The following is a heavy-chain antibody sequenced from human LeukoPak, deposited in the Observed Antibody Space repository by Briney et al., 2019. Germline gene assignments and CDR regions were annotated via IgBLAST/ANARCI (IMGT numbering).Heavy chain of an antibody. CDR1: GFDVNSKY. J-gene: IGHJ4*02. CDR3: ARGSTCSSTSCWTGTY. D-gene: IGHD2-2*01. CDR2: IYSNGVP. Sequence: GGSLRLSCSASGFDVNSKYMSWVRQAPGKGLEWVSVIYSNGVPYYADSVKGRFTISRDNSKNTLYLQMNSLRAEDTAVYYCARGSTCSSTSCWTGTYWGQGTLVTVSS. V-gene: IGHV3-66*01.